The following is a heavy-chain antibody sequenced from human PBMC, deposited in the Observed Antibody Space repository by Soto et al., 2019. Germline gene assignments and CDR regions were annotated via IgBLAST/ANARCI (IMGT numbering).Heavy chain of an antibody. CDR2: ISANNGNT. CDR3: ARVVAGVYYYYGMDV. Sequence: AAAKVSCKAPRVTFSSYAISSVRHAPGQGLEWMGWISANNGNTNYAQKLQGRVTMTTDASTSTAYMELRSLRSDDTAVYYCARVVAGVYYYYGMDVWGQGTTVTVSS. CDR1: RVTFSSYA. D-gene: IGHD6-19*01. J-gene: IGHJ6*02. V-gene: IGHV1-18*01.